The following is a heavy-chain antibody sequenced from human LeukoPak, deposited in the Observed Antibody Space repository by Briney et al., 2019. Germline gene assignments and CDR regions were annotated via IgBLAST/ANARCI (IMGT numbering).Heavy chain of an antibody. Sequence: ASVKVSCKASGYTLTDYYMHWVRQAPGQGLEWMGRINPNSGGTNYAQKFQGRVTTTRDTSISTVYMELSRLRSEDTAVYYCARDDGDKDWFDPWGQGTLVTVSS. J-gene: IGHJ5*02. V-gene: IGHV1-2*06. D-gene: IGHD4-17*01. CDR1: GYTLTDYY. CDR3: ARDDGDKDWFDP. CDR2: INPNSGGT.